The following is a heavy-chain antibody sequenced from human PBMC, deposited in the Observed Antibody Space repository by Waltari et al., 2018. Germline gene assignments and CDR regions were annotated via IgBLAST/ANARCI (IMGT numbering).Heavy chain of an antibody. D-gene: IGHD3-22*01. CDR1: GFALRLNGEG. CDR2: IYWNEDK. V-gene: IGHV2-5*01. CDR3: AHTVHYDSLVYYYDGPPFDS. Sequence: HITLKESGPTLVKPTETLTLTCTVSGFALRLNGEGVGWLRQPQGKALECIALIYWNEDKRYSPSLKSRLSINKDITKDQVVLTMTDMDPVDTATSYCAHTVHYDSLVYYYDGPPFDSWGRGTLVIVSS. J-gene: IGHJ4*02.